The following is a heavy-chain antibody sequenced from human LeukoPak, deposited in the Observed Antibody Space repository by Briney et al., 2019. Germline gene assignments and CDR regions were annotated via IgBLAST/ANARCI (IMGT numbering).Heavy chain of an antibody. V-gene: IGHV4-34*01. D-gene: IGHD3-10*01. CDR3: ARFGFGVPRGYFQH. J-gene: IGHJ1*01. Sequence: SETLSLTCAVYGGSFSGYYWSWIRQLPGKGLKWIGEINHSGSTNYNPSLESRVTISVDTSKNQFSLKLSSVTAADTAVYYCARFGFGVPRGYFQHWGQGTLVTVSS. CDR1: GGSFSGYY. CDR2: INHSGST.